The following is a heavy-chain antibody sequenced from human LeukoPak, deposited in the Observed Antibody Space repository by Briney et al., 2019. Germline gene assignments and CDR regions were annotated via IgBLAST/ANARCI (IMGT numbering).Heavy chain of an antibody. D-gene: IGHD5-24*01. V-gene: IGHV3-21*01. CDR2: ISSSSSYI. CDR1: GFTFSSYS. Sequence: GGSLRLSCAASGFTFSSYSMNWVREAPGEGRGWGSSISSSSSYIYYADSVKGRFTISRDNAKNSLYLQMNSLRAEDTAVYYCAISRDGYNCPFDYWGQGTLVTVSS. CDR3: AISRDGYNCPFDY. J-gene: IGHJ4*02.